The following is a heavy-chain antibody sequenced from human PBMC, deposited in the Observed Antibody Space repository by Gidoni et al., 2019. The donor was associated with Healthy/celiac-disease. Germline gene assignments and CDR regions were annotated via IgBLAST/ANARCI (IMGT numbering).Heavy chain of an antibody. CDR2: ISWNSGSI. CDR3: AKGSRTLSFDY. CDR1: GFTFDDYA. V-gene: IGHV3-9*01. Sequence: EVQLVESGGGLVQPGRSLRLSCAASGFTFDDYAMHWVRQAPGKGLEWVSGISWNSGSIGYADSVKGRFTISRDNAKNSLYLQMNSLRAEDTALYYCAKGSRTLSFDYWGQGTLVTVSS. J-gene: IGHJ4*02. D-gene: IGHD3-10*01.